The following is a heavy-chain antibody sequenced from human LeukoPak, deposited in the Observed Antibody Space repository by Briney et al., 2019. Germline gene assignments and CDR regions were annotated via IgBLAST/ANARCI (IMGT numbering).Heavy chain of an antibody. CDR2: IIPILGIA. V-gene: IGHV1-69*04. D-gene: IGHD4-11*01. J-gene: IGHJ4*02. CDR3: ARDPYSNYPFDY. CDR1: GGTFSSYT. Sequence: SSVKVSCKASGGTFSSYTISWLRQAPGRGFEWMGRIIPILGIANYAQKFQGRVTITADKSTSTAYMELSSLRSEDTAVYYCARDPYSNYPFDYWGQGTLVTVSS.